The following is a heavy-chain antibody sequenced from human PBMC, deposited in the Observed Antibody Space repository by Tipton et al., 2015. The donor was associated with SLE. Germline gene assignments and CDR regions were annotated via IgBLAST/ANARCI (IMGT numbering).Heavy chain of an antibody. V-gene: IGHV4-31*02. CDR2: IRYGGST. CDR1: GGSISTGPYH. Sequence: LRLSCTVSGGSISTGPYHWNWIRQHPGKGLEWIGNIRYGGSTDYNPSLKSRINISVDTSKNQFSLKLTSVTAADTAVYYCTSSSLAGSLEDWYFDLWGRGTLVTVTS. CDR3: TSSSLAGSLEDWYFDL. J-gene: IGHJ2*01.